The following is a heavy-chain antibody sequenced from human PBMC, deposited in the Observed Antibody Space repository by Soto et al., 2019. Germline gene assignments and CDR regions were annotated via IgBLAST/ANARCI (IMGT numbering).Heavy chain of an antibody. Sequence: SETLSLTCTVSGGSISSSSYYWGWIRQPPGKGLEWIGSIYYSGSTYYNPSLKSQVTISVDTSKNQFSLKLSPVTAADTAVYYCARQGILVVVPAAIEAWGQGTQVTVSS. V-gene: IGHV4-39*01. CDR2: IYYSGST. D-gene: IGHD2-2*02. J-gene: IGHJ5*02. CDR1: GGSISSSSYY. CDR3: ARQGILVVVPAAIEA.